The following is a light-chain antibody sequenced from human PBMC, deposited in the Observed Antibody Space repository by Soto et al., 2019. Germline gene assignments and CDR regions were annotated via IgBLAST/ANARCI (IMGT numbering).Light chain of an antibody. Sequence: QSALTQPRSMSGSPGQSVTISCTGTSNDIGGYYYVAWYQQHPGKAPKLMISDVSKRPSGVPDRFSGSKSGNTASLTISGLQTEDEADYYCCSYAGSSTWVFGGGTKLTVL. CDR3: CSYAGSSTWV. J-gene: IGLJ3*02. V-gene: IGLV2-11*01. CDR2: DVS. CDR1: SNDIGGYYY.